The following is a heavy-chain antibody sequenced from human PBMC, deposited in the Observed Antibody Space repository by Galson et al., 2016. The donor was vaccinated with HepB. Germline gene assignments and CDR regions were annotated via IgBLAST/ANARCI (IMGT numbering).Heavy chain of an antibody. D-gene: IGHD2-15*01. V-gene: IGHV3-7*01. CDR2: IKQDGSAI. CDR1: GFTFDDYA. CDR3: VRFYCSSGSCYLDY. Sequence: SLRLSCAGSGFTFDDYAMHWVRQAPGEGLEWVAKIKQDGSAIKYVDSVEGRFTISRDNAKNSLYLQMNNLRAGDTAVYYCVRFYCSSGSCYLDYWGQGTLVTVSS. J-gene: IGHJ4*02.